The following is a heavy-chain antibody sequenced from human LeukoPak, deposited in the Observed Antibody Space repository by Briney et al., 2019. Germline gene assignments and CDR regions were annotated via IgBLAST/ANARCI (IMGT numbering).Heavy chain of an antibody. CDR1: GGSISSYY. J-gene: IGHJ5*02. Sequence: TSETLSLTCTVSGGSISSYYWSWIRQPPGKGLEWIGHIYYSGSTNYNPSLKSRVTISIDTSKNQFSLRLSSVTAADTVVYYCARGIVVVVAATINWFDPWGQGTLVTVSS. CDR3: ARGIVVVVAATINWFDP. D-gene: IGHD2-15*01. V-gene: IGHV4-59*12. CDR2: IYYSGST.